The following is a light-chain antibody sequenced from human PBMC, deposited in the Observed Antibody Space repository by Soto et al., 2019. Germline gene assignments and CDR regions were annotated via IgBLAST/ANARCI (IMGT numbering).Light chain of an antibody. Sequence: QSALTQPASVSGSPGQSITISCTGTSSDVGGYNYVSWYQQHPGRAPKLMIYEVINRPSGVSNRFSGSKSGNTASLTISGLQAEDAADYYCSSYTSSTTYVFGTGTKVTVL. V-gene: IGLV2-14*01. J-gene: IGLJ1*01. CDR1: SSDVGGYNY. CDR3: SSYTSSTTYV. CDR2: EVI.